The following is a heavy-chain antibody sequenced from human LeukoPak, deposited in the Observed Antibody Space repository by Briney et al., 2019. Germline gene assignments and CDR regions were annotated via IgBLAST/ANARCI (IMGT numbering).Heavy chain of an antibody. Sequence: SETLSLTCTVSDGSITNYDWSWVRQPPGKGLEWIGSIYYSGSTYYNPSLKSRVTISVDTSKNQFSLKLSSVTAADTAVYYCARVQRHFDPYFDYWGQGTLVTVSS. D-gene: IGHD3-9*01. CDR1: DGSITNYD. CDR2: IYYSGST. V-gene: IGHV4-39*07. J-gene: IGHJ4*02. CDR3: ARVQRHFDPYFDY.